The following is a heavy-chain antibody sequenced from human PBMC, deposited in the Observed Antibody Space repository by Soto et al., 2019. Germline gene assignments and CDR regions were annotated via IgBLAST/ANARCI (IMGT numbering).Heavy chain of an antibody. J-gene: IGHJ3*02. V-gene: IGHV3-23*01. CDR2: VGGSDTDK. CDR1: GFTFSAYA. CDR3: AKDATAVNGVWDPFDM. Sequence: EVQLLESGGGVVQPGGSLRLSCAASGFTFSAYAMSWVRQAPGKGLQWVSGVGGSDTDKHYADSVRGRFTVSRDNSKHPRYLQMNSLRADDTAVYYCAKDATAVNGVWDPFDMWGQGTEVTVSS. D-gene: IGHD2-8*01.